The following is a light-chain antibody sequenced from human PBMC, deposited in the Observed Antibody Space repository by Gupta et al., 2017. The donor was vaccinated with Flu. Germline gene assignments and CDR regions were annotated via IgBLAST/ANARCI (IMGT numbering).Light chain of an antibody. V-gene: IGKV2-28*01. J-gene: IGKJ1*01. Sequence: DIVMTQSPLSLPVTPEEPASISCRSSQSLLHSNGYTYLDWYLQKPGQAPQLLIYLGSNRDSGVTDRFSGSGSGTDFTLKISRVEAEDVGVYYCMQALQTPRTFGQGTKVEIK. CDR1: QSLLHSNGYTY. CDR2: LGS. CDR3: MQALQTPRT.